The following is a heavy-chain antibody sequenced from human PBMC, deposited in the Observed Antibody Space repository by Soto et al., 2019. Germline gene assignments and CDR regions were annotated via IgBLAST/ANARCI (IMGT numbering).Heavy chain of an antibody. J-gene: IGHJ4*02. Sequence: SETLSLTCTASGGSINAFYWSWVRQPAGKGLEWIGRIFSSGSTSFNPSLESRVAMSVDTSKNHFSLNLSSVTAADMAVYYCAREGSYSAYNFAHGIQLWSFDFWGQGALVTVSS. V-gene: IGHV4-4*07. CDR2: IFSSGST. CDR3: AREGSYSAYNFAHGIQLWSFDF. D-gene: IGHD5-12*01. CDR1: GGSINAFY.